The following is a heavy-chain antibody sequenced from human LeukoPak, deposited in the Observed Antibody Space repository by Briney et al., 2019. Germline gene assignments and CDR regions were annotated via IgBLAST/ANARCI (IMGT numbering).Heavy chain of an antibody. V-gene: IGHV1-46*01. D-gene: IGHD3-3*01. J-gene: IGHJ4*02. CDR1: GYTFTSYY. Sequence: ASVKVSCKASGYTFTSYYMHWVRQAPGQGLEWMGITNPSGGSTSYAQKFQGRVTMTRDTSISTAYMELSRLRSDDTAVYYCARDSGYYDFWSGPASYWGQGTLVTVSS. CDR3: ARDSGYYDFWSGPASY. CDR2: TNPSGGST.